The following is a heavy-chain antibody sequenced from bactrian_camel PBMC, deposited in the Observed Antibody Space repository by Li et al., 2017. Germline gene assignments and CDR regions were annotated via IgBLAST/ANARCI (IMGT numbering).Heavy chain of an antibody. CDR1: GFTLSRYY. D-gene: IGHD6*01. Sequence: EVQLVESGGGLVQPGGSLRLSCVASGFTLSRYYMSWVRQVPGKGLEWVSLISSGGGSTYCADSVKGRFTISRDNAKNTVYLQLNSLKTEDMAMYYCTKGLDDSSWYDFGYWGQGTQVTVS. CDR3: TKGLDDSSWYDFGY. CDR2: ISSGGGST. J-gene: IGHJ6*01. V-gene: IGHV3S40*01.